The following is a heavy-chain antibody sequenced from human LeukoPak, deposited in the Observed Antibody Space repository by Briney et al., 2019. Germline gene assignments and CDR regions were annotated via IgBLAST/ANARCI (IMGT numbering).Heavy chain of an antibody. CDR3: ARLGLSSRYFDY. V-gene: IGHV4-39*01. Sequence: PSETLSLTCTVSGGSISSSSYYWGWIRQPPGKGLEWIGSIYYSGSTYYNPSLKSRVTISVDTSKNQFSLKLSSVTAADTAVYYCARLGLSSRYFDYWGQGTLVTVSS. CDR1: GGSISSSSYY. D-gene: IGHD6-13*01. J-gene: IGHJ4*02. CDR2: IYYSGST.